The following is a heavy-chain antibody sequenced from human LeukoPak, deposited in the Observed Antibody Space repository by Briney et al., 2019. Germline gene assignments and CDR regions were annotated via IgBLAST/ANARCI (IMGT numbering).Heavy chain of an antibody. D-gene: IGHD2-21*02. Sequence: PSETLSLTCTVSGGSISNSSYCWGWIRQPPGKGLEWIGSIYYSGSTYYNPSLESRVTISVDTSKNQFSLKLSSVTAADTAVYYCARGVVTADHFDYWGQGTLVTVSS. CDR2: IYYSGST. V-gene: IGHV4-39*07. J-gene: IGHJ4*02. CDR3: ARGVVTADHFDY. CDR1: GGSISNSSYC.